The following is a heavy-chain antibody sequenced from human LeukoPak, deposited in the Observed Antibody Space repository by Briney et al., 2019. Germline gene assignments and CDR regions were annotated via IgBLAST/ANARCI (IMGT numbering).Heavy chain of an antibody. CDR1: GGSISNYY. D-gene: IGHD3-10*01. V-gene: IGHV4-4*07. J-gene: IGHJ4*02. CDR2: IYISGNT. CDR3: ARNSGDY. Sequence: SETLSLTCTVSGGSISNYYWSWIRQPAGKGLEWIGRIYISGNTHYNPSLKSRVTMSLDTSKNQFSLKLSSVTAADTGMYYCARNSGDYWGQGTLVTVSS.